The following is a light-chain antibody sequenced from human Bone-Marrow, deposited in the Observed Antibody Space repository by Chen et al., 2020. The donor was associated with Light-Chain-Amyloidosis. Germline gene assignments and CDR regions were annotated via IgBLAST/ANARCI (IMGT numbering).Light chain of an antibody. V-gene: IGLV1-44*01. Sequence: QSVLTQPTSASGPPGQSVTIPCSGSISNIGSNTVNWYQQLPGTAPKLLIYSNNQRPSGVPDRFSGSKSGTSASLAISGLQSEDEADYYCAAWDDSLNGVVFGGGTKLTVL. CDR2: SNN. J-gene: IGLJ2*01. CDR3: AAWDDSLNGVV. CDR1: ISNIGSNT.